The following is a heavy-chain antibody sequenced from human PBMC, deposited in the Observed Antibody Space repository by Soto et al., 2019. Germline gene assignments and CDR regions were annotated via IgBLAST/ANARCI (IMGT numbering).Heavy chain of an antibody. Sequence: ASALVSCKASCYIFTSYGISWVRQAPGQGLEWMGWISAYNGNTNSGQKHQGRVTMTTDTSKSTAYMELRIQRSDATAMCYCARLRISNWYDLNYYYGMDVWGKGTTVSV. CDR3: ARLRISNWYDLNYYYGMDV. CDR2: ISAYNGNT. D-gene: IGHD6-13*01. CDR1: CYIFTSYG. V-gene: IGHV1-18*01. J-gene: IGHJ6*04.